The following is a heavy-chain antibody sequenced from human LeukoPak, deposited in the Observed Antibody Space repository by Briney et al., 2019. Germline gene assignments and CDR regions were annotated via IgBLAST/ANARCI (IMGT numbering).Heavy chain of an antibody. D-gene: IGHD2-8*01. V-gene: IGHV5-51*01. Sequence: AGESLKISCEGSGYSFTSYWIGWVRQMPGKGLEWMGIIYPGDSDTRYSPSFQGQVTISADKSISTAYLQWSSLKASDTPMYYCARRQASCTNGVCYTLYGMDVWGQGTTVTVSS. CDR1: GYSFTSYW. CDR2: IYPGDSDT. CDR3: ARRQASCTNGVCYTLYGMDV. J-gene: IGHJ6*02.